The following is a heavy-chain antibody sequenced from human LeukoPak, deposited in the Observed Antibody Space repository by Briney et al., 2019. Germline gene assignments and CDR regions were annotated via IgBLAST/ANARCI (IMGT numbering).Heavy chain of an antibody. Sequence: GGSLRLSCAASGFTFSTSAMNWVRQVPGKGLEWVSSIDYDSSHIYYAASVRGRFTISRDNARNSVYLQMDSLRVEDTAVYYCTRDPLRYLRVGHYDYWGQGTLVPVSS. D-gene: IGHD3-9*01. CDR2: IDYDSSHI. CDR3: TRDPLRYLRVGHYDY. CDR1: GFTFSTSA. J-gene: IGHJ4*02. V-gene: IGHV3-21*01.